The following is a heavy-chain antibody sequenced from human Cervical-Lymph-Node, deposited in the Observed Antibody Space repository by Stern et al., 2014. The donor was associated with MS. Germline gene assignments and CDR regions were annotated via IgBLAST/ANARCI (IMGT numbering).Heavy chain of an antibody. V-gene: IGHV5-51*01. CDR1: GYTFTSYW. J-gene: IGHJ4*02. CDR2: IFPGGSYI. CDR3: ARQRYFDY. Sequence: EVQLVESGAEVKRPGESLKISCQASGYTFTSYWIGWVRQMPGKGLEWNAIIFPGGSYIRYSPSFQGQVTISADKSSSTAYLQWNTLKASDTAIYYCARQRYFDYWGQGTLVTVSS.